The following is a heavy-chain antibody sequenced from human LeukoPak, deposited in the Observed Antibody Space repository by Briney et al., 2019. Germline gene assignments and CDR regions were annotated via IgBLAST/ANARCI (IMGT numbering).Heavy chain of an antibody. J-gene: IGHJ4*02. CDR2: IYYSGGT. CDR3: ARDYYDSSGYFGY. CDR1: GGSISSSSYY. Sequence: PSETLSLTCTVSGGSISSSSYYWGWIRQPPGKGLEWIGSIYYSGGTYYNPSLKSRVTMSVDTSKNQFSLKLSSVTAADTAVYYCARDYYDSSGYFGYWGQGTLVTVSS. V-gene: IGHV4-39*07. D-gene: IGHD3-22*01.